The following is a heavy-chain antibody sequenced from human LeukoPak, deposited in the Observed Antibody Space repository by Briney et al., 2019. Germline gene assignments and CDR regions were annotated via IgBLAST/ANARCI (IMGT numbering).Heavy chain of an antibody. CDR3: ASVIAVANNFDY. J-gene: IGHJ4*02. Sequence: SETLSLTCAVYGGSFSGYYWSWIRQPPGKGLEWIGEINHSGSTKYNPSLKSRLIISVKEYKKQFSQKPTTVTAADTPAYYGASVIAVANNFDYWGQVTLVTVSS. D-gene: IGHD6-19*01. CDR1: GGSFSGYY. CDR2: INHSGST. V-gene: IGHV4-34*01.